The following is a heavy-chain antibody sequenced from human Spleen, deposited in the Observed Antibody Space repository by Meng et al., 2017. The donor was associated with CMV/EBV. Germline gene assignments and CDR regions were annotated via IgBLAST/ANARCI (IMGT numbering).Heavy chain of an antibody. J-gene: IGHJ4*02. V-gene: IGHV3-7*01. CDR3: ARDAWELNFDY. CDR2: IKEDGSEK. CDR1: GLTFTTYW. Sequence: GESLKISCAASGLTFTTYWMNWVRQAPGKGLEWVANIKEDGSEKYYVDSVKGRFTISRDNAKNSLYLQMNSLRAEDTAVYYCARDAWELNFDYWGQGTLVTVSS. D-gene: IGHD1-26*01.